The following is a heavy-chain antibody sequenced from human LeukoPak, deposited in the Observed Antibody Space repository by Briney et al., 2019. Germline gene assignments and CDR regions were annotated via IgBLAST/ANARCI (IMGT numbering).Heavy chain of an antibody. Sequence: SETLSLACAVYGGSFSGYYWSWIRQPPGKGLEWIGEINHSGSTNYNPSLKSRVTISVDTSKNQFSLKLSSVTAADTAVYYCARGPLPTPNWFYHWGQGTLVTVSS. V-gene: IGHV4-34*01. CDR2: INHSGST. J-gene: IGHJ5*02. CDR1: GGSFSGYY. CDR3: ARGPLPTPNWFYH. D-gene: IGHD1-26*01.